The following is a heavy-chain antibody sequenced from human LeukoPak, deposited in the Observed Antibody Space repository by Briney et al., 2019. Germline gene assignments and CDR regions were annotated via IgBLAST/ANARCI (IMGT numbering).Heavy chain of an antibody. CDR1: GFTFSSYA. CDR2: VSINGGRT. J-gene: IGHJ4*02. CDR3: AKGTKPVMTIPDY. V-gene: IGHV3-23*05. Sequence: PGGSLRLSCAASGFTFSSYAMTWVRQAPGKGLEWVSLVSINGGRTNYADSVKGRFTTSRDDSKSTLFLQVDSLRAEDTAVYYCAKGTKPVMTIPDYWGQGILVTVSS. D-gene: IGHD1/OR15-1a*01.